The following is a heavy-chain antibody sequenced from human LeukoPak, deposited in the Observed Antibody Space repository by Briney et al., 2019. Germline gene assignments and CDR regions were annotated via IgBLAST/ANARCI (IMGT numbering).Heavy chain of an antibody. D-gene: IGHD3-10*01. J-gene: IGHJ4*02. V-gene: IGHV4-39*01. CDR1: GGPINSNIYY. Sequence: SETLSLTCNVSGGPINSNIYYWAWVRQPPGKGLEWIGSIYYSGSTYYNPSLKSRITISVDTFRSQVSLKMRSVTAADTAVYYCARLNRQYYYGSGSYYLTDYWGQGTLVTVSS. CDR3: ARLNRQYYYGSGSYYLTDY. CDR2: IYYSGST.